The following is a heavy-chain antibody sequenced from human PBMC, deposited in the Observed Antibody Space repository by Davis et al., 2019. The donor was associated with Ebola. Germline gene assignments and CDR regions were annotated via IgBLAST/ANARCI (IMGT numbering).Heavy chain of an antibody. V-gene: IGHV3-48*01. J-gene: IGHJ4*02. CDR1: GFTFSSYT. CDR3: AKKSLGYCSSTSCFAPYYFDY. CDR2: ITISSDTI. D-gene: IGHD2-2*01. Sequence: GGSLRLSCAASGFTFSSYTMSWVRQAPGKGLEWISYITISSDTIYYADSVKGRFTISRDNSKNTLYLQMNSLRAEDTAVYYCAKKSLGYCSSTSCFAPYYFDYWGQGTLVTVSS.